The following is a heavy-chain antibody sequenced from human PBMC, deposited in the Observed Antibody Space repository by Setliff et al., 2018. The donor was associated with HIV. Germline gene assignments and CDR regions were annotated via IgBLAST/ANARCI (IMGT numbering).Heavy chain of an antibody. Sequence: GGSLRLSCTGTGFTFGDYATTWFRQAPGKGLEWVSYISSVSGSTIYYADSVKGRFTISRDNAKNSLFLQMNSLRAEDTAVYYCAKEDSPRQWLVAHYYYMDVWGKGTTVTVSS. V-gene: IGHV3-48*03. D-gene: IGHD6-19*01. CDR3: AKEDSPRQWLVAHYYYMDV. CDR1: GFTFGDYA. J-gene: IGHJ6*03. CDR2: ISSVSGSTI.